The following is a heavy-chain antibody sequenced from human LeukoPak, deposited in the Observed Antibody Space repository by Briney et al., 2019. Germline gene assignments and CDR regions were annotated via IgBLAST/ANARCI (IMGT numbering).Heavy chain of an antibody. Sequence: SETLSLTCTVSGDSIINHYYNWIRQPAGKGLEWIGRVDSNGRSNRNPSLKSRVTMSADTSKKQLSLKLTSVTAADTAVYYWARAGLTKYSMDNWFDPWGQGMLVTVSS. CDR3: ARAGLTKYSMDNWFDP. V-gene: IGHV4-4*07. J-gene: IGHJ5*02. CDR2: VDSNGRS. D-gene: IGHD2/OR15-2a*01. CDR1: GDSIINHY.